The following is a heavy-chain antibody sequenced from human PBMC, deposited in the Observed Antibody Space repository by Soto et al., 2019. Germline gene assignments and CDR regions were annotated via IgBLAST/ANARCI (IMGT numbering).Heavy chain of an antibody. D-gene: IGHD2-15*01. CDR1: GFTVTSNY. V-gene: IGHV3-53*01. J-gene: IGHJ4*02. CDR2: IYSGDST. Sequence: GGSLRLSCAASGFTVTSNYMTWVRQAPGKGLEWVSVIYSGDSTYYADSVKGRFTISRDNSKNTLYLQLNSLRAEDTAVYYCASGQDYCSGGNCHFLPLDYWGPGTLVTVSS. CDR3: ASGQDYCSGGNCHFLPLDY.